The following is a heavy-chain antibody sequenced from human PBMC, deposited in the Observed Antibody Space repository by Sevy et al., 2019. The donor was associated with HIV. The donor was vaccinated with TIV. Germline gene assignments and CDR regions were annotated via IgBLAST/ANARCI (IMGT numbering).Heavy chain of an antibody. D-gene: IGHD1-26*01. V-gene: IGHV3-30-3*01. CDR3: ARGPEWELTSFLSH. Sequence: GGSLRLSCAASGFTFRTYAFHWVRQAPGRGLEWIGLISSNGDNDLYANSVRGRFTISRDNSMNIRYLQMTSLTPDDTAVYYCARGPEWELTSFLSHWGQGTLVTVSS. CDR1: GFTFRTYA. J-gene: IGHJ4*02. CDR2: ISSNGDND.